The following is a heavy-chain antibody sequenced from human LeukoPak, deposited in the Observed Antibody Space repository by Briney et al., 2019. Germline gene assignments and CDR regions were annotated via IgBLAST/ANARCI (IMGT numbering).Heavy chain of an antibody. CDR2: IYYSGST. D-gene: IGHD3-22*01. J-gene: IGHJ4*02. CDR1: GGSISSGSYY. Sequence: SETLSLTCTVSGGSISSGSYYWSWIRQPPGKGLEWIGYIYYSGSTNYNPSLKSRVTMSVDTSKNLFSLKLSSVTAADTAVYYCARGNYYDSSGYHYYFDYWVQGTLVTVSS. V-gene: IGHV4-61*01. CDR3: ARGNYYDSSGYHYYFDY.